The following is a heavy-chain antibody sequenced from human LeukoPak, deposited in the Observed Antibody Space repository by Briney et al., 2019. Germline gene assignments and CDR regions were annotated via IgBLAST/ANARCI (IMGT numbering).Heavy chain of an antibody. CDR1: GYSFSNHW. CDR3: ARRARYGSRHVDS. V-gene: IGHV5-51*01. CDR2: IYPSDSTT. Sequence: GEFLKISCKGSGYSFSNHWIGWVRQMPGRGLEWMGIIYPSDSTTYYTTSFKGQVTISVDKSIDTAYLQWGSLKASDSAIYYCARRARYGSRHVDSWGQGTLVTVSS. J-gene: IGHJ4*02. D-gene: IGHD4-23*01.